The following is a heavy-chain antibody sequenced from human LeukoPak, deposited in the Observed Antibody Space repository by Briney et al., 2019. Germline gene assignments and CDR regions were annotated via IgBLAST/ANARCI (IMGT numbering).Heavy chain of an antibody. V-gene: IGHV4-39*07. D-gene: IGHD6-13*01. Sequence: SETLSLTCTVSGGSVSTSRYYWGWIRQPPGRGLEWIGSIYYSGITYYNPSLKSRVTISVDTSKNQFSLKLSSVTAADTAVYYCARVYYSSSYDYWYFDLWGRGTLVTVSS. J-gene: IGHJ2*01. CDR2: IYYSGIT. CDR1: GGSVSTSRYY. CDR3: ARVYYSSSYDYWYFDL.